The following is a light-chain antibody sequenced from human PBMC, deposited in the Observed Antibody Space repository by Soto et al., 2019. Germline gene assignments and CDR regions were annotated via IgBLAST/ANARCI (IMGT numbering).Light chain of an antibody. J-gene: IGKJ1*01. CDR1: QSISTY. CDR3: QLSYSNPTWT. Sequence: IQRTQSPSSLSASVGDRVTITCRASQSISTYLNWYQHKPGEAPKLLVYDSSTLQTGVPSRFSGSGFGAEFTLTVSGLQPEDFATYYCQLSYSNPTWTFGQGTKVEIK. V-gene: IGKV1-39*01. CDR2: DSS.